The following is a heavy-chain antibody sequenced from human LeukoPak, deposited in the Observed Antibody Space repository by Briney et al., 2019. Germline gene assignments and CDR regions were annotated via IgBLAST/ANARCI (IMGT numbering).Heavy chain of an antibody. CDR3: ARGITIFGVVIPSYYYYYGMDV. V-gene: IGHV1-18*01. CDR1: GYTFTSYG. J-gene: IGHJ6*02. Sequence: APVKVSCKASGYTFTSYGISWVRQAPGQGLEWMGWISAYNGNTNYAQKLQGRVTMTTDTSTSTAYMELRSLRSDDTAVYYCARGITIFGVVIPSYYYYYGMDVWGQGTTVTVSS. D-gene: IGHD3-3*01. CDR2: ISAYNGNT.